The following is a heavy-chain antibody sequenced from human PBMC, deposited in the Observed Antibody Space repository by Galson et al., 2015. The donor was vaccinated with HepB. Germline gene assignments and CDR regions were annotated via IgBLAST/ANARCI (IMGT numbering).Heavy chain of an antibody. V-gene: IGHV7-4-1*02. Sequence: SVKVSCQASGYTFTSYPINWVRQAPGQGLEWMGWIHMNSGKPTYAQGFTGRFVFSLDASVSAAYLHINSLKAADTAVYYGVRDSWPGANPDVMDNWGQGRMGTVSS. CDR2: IHMNSGKP. J-gene: IGHJ3*02. CDR3: VRDSWPGANPDVMDN. CDR1: GYTFTSYP. D-gene: IGHD4/OR15-4a*01.